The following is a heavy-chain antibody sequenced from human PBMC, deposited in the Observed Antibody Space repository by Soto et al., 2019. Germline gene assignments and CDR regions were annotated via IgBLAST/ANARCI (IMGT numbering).Heavy chain of an antibody. Sequence: QVQLVESGGGVVQPGRSLRLSCAASGFTFSSYGMHWVRQAPGKGLEWVAVISYDGSNKYYADSVKGRFTISRDNSKNTLYLQMNSLRAEDTAVYYCATDLTAAMVDYWGQGTLVTVSS. CDR2: ISYDGSNK. CDR3: ATDLTAAMVDY. V-gene: IGHV3-30*03. D-gene: IGHD2-2*01. CDR1: GFTFSSYG. J-gene: IGHJ4*02.